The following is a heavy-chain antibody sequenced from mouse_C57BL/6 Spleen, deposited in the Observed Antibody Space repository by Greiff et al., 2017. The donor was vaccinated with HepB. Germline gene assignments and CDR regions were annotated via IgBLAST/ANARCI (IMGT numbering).Heavy chain of an antibody. CDR3: ARERLTGFAY. V-gene: IGHV1-72*01. D-gene: IGHD4-1*01. CDR2: IDRNSGGT. Sequence: VQLQQPGAELVKPGASVKLSCKASGYTFTSYWMHWVKQRPGRGLEWIGRIDRNSGGTKYNEKFKSKATLTVDKPSSTAYMQLSSLTSEDSAVYYCARERLTGFAYWGQGTLVTVSA. CDR1: GYTFTSYW. J-gene: IGHJ3*01.